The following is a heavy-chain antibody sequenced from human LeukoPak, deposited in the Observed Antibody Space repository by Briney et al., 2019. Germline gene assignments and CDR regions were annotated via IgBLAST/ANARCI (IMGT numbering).Heavy chain of an antibody. J-gene: IGHJ4*02. CDR1: GYTSTGYY. CDR2: ISPNSGAT. V-gene: IGHV1-2*02. D-gene: IGHD6-13*01. Sequence: ASVKVSCKASGYTSTGYYMHWVRQAPGQGLEWMGWISPNSGATNYAQNFQARVTMTGDTSISTAYMELSSLRSDDTAVYYCARLGGGSSWSNFDFWGQGTLVTVSS. CDR3: ARLGGGSSWSNFDF.